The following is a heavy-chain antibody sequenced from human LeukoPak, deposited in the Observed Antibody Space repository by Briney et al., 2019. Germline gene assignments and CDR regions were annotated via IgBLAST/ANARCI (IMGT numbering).Heavy chain of an antibody. CDR1: GGSFSGYY. V-gene: IGHV4-34*01. CDR3: AREVLRYFDWSD. D-gene: IGHD3-9*01. J-gene: IGHJ4*02. Sequence: PSETLSLTCAVYGGSFSGYYWSWIRQPPGKGLEWIGSIYYSGRIHYNPSLQSRVTMSVDTSKNQFSLKLSSVTAADTAVYYCAREVLRYFDWSDWGQGALVTVSS. CDR2: IYYSGRI.